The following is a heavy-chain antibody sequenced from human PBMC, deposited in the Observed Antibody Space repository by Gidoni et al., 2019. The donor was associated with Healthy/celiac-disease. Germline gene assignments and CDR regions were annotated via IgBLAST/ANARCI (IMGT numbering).Heavy chain of an antibody. D-gene: IGHD3-16*02. V-gene: IGHV3-15*01. CDR3: TSYVWGSYRYAPFDY. Sequence: EVQLVESGGGLVKPGGSLRLSCAASGFTFSNDWMGWVRQAPGKGLEWVGRIKSKTDGGTTDYAAPVKGRFTISRDDSKNTLYLQMNSLKTEDTAVYYCTSYVWGSYRYAPFDYWGQGTLVTVSS. J-gene: IGHJ4*02. CDR2: IKSKTDGGTT. CDR1: GFTFSNDW.